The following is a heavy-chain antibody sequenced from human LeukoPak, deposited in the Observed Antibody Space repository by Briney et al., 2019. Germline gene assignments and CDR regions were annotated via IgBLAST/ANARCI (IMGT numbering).Heavy chain of an antibody. J-gene: IGHJ4*02. CDR2: ISASGGST. CDR1: GFTFSSYA. V-gene: IGHV3-23*01. D-gene: IGHD3-22*01. Sequence: GGSLRLSCAASGFTFSSYAMSWVRQAPGKGLEWVSVISASGGSTYYADSVKGRFTISRDNSKNTLYLQMNSLRAEDSAVYYCAKGSHYYDSSGYYTYWGQGTLVTVSS. CDR3: AKGSHYYDSSGYYTY.